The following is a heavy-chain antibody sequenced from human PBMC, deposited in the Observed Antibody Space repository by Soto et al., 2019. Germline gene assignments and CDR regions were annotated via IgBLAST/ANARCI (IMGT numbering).Heavy chain of an antibody. CDR1: GFTFSNFA. D-gene: IGHD6-19*01. Sequence: EVQLLESGGDLVQPGGSLRLSCAASGFTFSNFAMTWVRQAPGKGLEWVSALSSISDTTNYADSVKGRFAISRDNSKNTLSLQMNSLRPEYTAVYYCAMATNGCTYGLDYWGQGTPVTVSS. J-gene: IGHJ4*02. CDR3: AMATNGCTYGLDY. CDR2: LSSISDTT. V-gene: IGHV3-23*01.